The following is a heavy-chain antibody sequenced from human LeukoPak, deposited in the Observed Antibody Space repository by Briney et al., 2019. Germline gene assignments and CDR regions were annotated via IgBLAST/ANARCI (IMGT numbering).Heavy chain of an antibody. J-gene: IGHJ5*02. D-gene: IGHD3-10*01. Sequence: SETLSLTCAVYGGSFSGYYWSWIRQPPGKGLEWIGEINHSGSTNYNPSLKSRVTISVDTSKNQFSLKLSSVTAADTAVYYCARLYMVRGALCRFDPWGQGTLVTVSS. CDR3: ARLYMVRGALCRFDP. V-gene: IGHV4-34*01. CDR2: INHSGST. CDR1: GGSFSGYY.